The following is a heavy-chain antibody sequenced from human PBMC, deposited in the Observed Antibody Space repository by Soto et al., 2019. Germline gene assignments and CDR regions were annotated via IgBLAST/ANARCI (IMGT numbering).Heavy chain of an antibody. Sequence: GPSVKVSCKASGYTFTGYYMHWVRQSPGQGLEWMGWINPNSGGTNYAQKFQGWVTMTRDTSISTAYMELSRLRSDDTAVYYCARERVTYDILAQTAFDIWGQGTMVTVSS. V-gene: IGHV1-2*04. D-gene: IGHD3-9*01. CDR2: INPNSGGT. CDR1: GYTFTGYY. J-gene: IGHJ3*02. CDR3: ARERVTYDILAQTAFDI.